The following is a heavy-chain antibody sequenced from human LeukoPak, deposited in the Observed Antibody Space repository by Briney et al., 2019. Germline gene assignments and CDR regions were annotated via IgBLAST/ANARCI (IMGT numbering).Heavy chain of an antibody. J-gene: IGHJ5*02. CDR2: IYSGGST. CDR1: GFTVSSNY. D-gene: IGHD3-22*01. V-gene: IGHV3-53*01. Sequence: GGSLRLSCAASGFTVSSNYMSWVRQAPGKGLEWVSVIYSGGSTYSADSVKGRFTISRDNSKNTLYLQMNSLRAEDTAVYYCTRRGYYDTIWFDPWGQGTLVTVSS. CDR3: TRRGYYDTIWFDP.